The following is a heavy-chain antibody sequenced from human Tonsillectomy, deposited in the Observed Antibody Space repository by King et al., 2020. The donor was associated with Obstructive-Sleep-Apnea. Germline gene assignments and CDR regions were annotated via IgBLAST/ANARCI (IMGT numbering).Heavy chain of an antibody. Sequence: MQLVQSGGGVVQPGRSLRLSCAASGFTFSSYGMHWVRQAPGKGLEWVAIIWSDGSNEYYPDSVRGRFTISRDNSKNTVYLQMSSLRAEDTAVYYCAKDHSSGNQATFEYWGQGTLVTVSS. CDR3: AKDHSSGNQATFEY. V-gene: IGHV3-33*06. CDR1: GFTFSSYG. D-gene: IGHD3-22*01. CDR2: IWSDGSNE. J-gene: IGHJ4*02.